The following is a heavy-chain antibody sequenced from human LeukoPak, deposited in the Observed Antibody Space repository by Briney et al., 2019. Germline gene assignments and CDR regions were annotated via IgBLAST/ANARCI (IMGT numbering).Heavy chain of an antibody. V-gene: IGHV4-4*07. CDR3: ARVTVVVPTPEDYYYYYMDV. J-gene: IGHJ6*03. D-gene: IGHD2-2*01. CDR1: GGSISSYY. CDR2: IYTSGST. Sequence: SETLSLTCTVSGGSISSYYWSWIRQPAGEGLEWIGRIYTSGSTNYNPSLKSRVTMSVDTSKNQFSLKLSSVTAADTAVYYCARVTVVVPTPEDYYYYYMDVWGKGTTVTVSS.